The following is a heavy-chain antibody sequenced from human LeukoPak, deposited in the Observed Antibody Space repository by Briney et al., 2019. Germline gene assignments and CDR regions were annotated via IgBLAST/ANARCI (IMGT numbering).Heavy chain of an antibody. CDR2: INWNGGST. V-gene: IGHV3-20*04. CDR3: ARGSEGYCSGGGCYYGMDV. Sequence: GGSLRLSCAASGFTYDDYAMSWVRQAPGKGLEWVSGINWNGGSTAYADSVKGRFTISRDNAENSLYLQMNSLRAEDTAVYYCARGSEGYCSGGGCYYGMDVWGQGTTVTVSS. D-gene: IGHD2-15*01. CDR1: GFTYDDYA. J-gene: IGHJ6*01.